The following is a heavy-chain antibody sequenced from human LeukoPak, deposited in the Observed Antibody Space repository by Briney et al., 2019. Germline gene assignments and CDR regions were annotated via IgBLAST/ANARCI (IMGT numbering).Heavy chain of an antibody. J-gene: IGHJ6*02. D-gene: IGHD3-10*01. CDR1: GGTFSSYA. V-gene: IGHV1-69*06. CDR2: IIPIFGTA. Sequence: ASVKVSCKASGGTFSSYAISWVRQAPGQGLEWMGGIIPIFGTANYAQKFQGRVTMTEDTSTDTAYMELSSLRSEDTAVYYCATGSKVRGVTYLYYYYGMDVWGQGTTVTVSS. CDR3: ATGSKVRGVTYLYYYYGMDV.